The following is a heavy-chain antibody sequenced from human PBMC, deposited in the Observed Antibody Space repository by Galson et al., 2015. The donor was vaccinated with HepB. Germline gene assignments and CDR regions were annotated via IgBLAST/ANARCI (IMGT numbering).Heavy chain of an antibody. CDR1: GFIFSSSG. Sequence: SLRLSCAASGFIFSSSGMNWVRQAPGKGLEWVSGISAGAGRIFYADSVKGRFTISRDNSMNRLFLQMGSLRADDTAVYYCAKLDWSKDSPDDDYWGQGTLVTVSS. V-gene: IGHV3-23*01. J-gene: IGHJ4*02. D-gene: IGHD3-9*01. CDR3: AKLDWSKDSPDDDY. CDR2: ISAGAGRI.